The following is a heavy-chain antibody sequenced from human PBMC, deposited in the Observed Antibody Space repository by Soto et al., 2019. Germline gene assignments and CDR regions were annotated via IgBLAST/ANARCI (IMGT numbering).Heavy chain of an antibody. CDR1: GGSISSSNW. D-gene: IGHD6-19*01. Sequence: SETLSLTCAVSGGSISSSNWWSWVRQPPGKGLEWIGEIYHSGSTNYNPSLKSRVTISVDKSKNQFSLKLSSVTAADTAVYYCARSHKWLATGGWFDPWGQGTLVTVSP. CDR2: IYHSGST. J-gene: IGHJ5*02. CDR3: ARSHKWLATGGWFDP. V-gene: IGHV4-4*02.